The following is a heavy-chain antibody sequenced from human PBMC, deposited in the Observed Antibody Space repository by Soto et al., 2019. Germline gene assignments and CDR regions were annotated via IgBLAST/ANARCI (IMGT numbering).Heavy chain of an antibody. CDR1: GFTFSSYG. V-gene: IGHV3-30*18. CDR3: VKERYAQLWLEDYGMDV. J-gene: IGHJ6*02. CDR2: ISYDGTDK. D-gene: IGHD5-18*01. Sequence: QVQLVESGGGVVQPGRSLRLSCAASGFTFSSYGIHWVRQAPGKGLEWVALISYDGTDKYYADSVKGRFTISRDNSKNTLYLQMSSLGPEDTAVYYCVKERYAQLWLEDYGMDVWGQGNTVTV.